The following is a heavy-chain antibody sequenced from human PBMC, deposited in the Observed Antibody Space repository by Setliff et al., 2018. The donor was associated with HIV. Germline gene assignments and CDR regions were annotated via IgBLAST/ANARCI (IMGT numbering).Heavy chain of an antibody. CDR3: AGFPLSSSWYFY. V-gene: IGHV4-39*01. CDR1: GGSISSSGYY. Sequence: SETLSLTCTVSGGSISSSGYYWGWIRQPPGKGLEWIGTIYYSGSAYYNPSLKSRVTISVDTSKNQFSLKLSSVTAADTAVYYCAGFPLSSSWYFYWGQGTLVTISS. D-gene: IGHD6-13*01. J-gene: IGHJ4*02. CDR2: IYYSGSA.